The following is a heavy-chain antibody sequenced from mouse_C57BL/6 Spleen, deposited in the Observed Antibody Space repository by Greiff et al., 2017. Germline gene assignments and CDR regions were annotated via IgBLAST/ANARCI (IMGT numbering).Heavy chain of an antibody. Sequence: EVHLVESGEGLVKPGGSLKLSCAASGFTFSSYAMSWVRQTPEKRLEWVAYISSGGDYIYYADTVKGRFTISRDNARNTLYLQMSSLKSEDTAMYYCTRAYGSSSRTLFDYWGQGTTLTVSS. CDR1: GFTFSSYA. V-gene: IGHV5-9-1*02. CDR2: ISSGGDYI. D-gene: IGHD1-1*01. J-gene: IGHJ2*01. CDR3: TRAYGSSSRTLFDY.